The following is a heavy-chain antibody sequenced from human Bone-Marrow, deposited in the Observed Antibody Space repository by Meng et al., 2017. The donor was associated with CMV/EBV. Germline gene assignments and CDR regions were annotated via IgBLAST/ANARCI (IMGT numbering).Heavy chain of an antibody. Sequence: ASVKVSCKASGYTFTGYYMHWVRQAPGQGLEWMGWINPNSGGTNYAQKFQGRVIMTRDTSISTAYMELSRLRSDDTAVYYCARGLVGYSGYESDYWGQGTLVTVSS. J-gene: IGHJ4*02. D-gene: IGHD5-12*01. CDR1: GYTFTGYY. CDR2: INPNSGGT. CDR3: ARGLVGYSGYESDY. V-gene: IGHV1-2*02.